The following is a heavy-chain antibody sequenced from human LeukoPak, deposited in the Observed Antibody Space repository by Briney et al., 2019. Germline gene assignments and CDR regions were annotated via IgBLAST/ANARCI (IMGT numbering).Heavy chain of an antibody. J-gene: IGHJ4*02. CDR1: GGSISSYY. Sequence: PSETLSLTCTVSGGSISSYYWSWIRQPPGKGLEWIGYIYYSGSTNYNPSLKSRVTISVDTSKNQFSLKLSSVTAADTAVYYCARERWLVGATLVDYWGQGTLVTVSS. CDR2: IYYSGST. V-gene: IGHV4-59*01. CDR3: ARERWLVGATLVDY. D-gene: IGHD1-26*01.